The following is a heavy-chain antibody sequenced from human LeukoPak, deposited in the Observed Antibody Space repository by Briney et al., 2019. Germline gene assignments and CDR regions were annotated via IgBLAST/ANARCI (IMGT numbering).Heavy chain of an antibody. CDR3: ARDVGGYNYGYSLDY. D-gene: IGHD5-18*01. Sequence: TTSETLSLTCTVSGGSISSYYWNWIRQPAGKGLEWIGRIYTSGSTSYNSSLKSRVTMSVDTSKNQFSLKLSFVTAADTAVYYCARDVGGYNYGYSLDYSGQGTLVSVSS. V-gene: IGHV4-4*07. J-gene: IGHJ4*02. CDR1: GGSISSYY. CDR2: IYTSGST.